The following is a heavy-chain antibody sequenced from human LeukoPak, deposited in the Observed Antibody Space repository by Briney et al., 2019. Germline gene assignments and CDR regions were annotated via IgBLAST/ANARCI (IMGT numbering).Heavy chain of an antibody. CDR1: GGSISSYY. J-gene: IGHJ4*02. V-gene: IGHV4-4*07. CDR2: IYTSGST. Sequence: SETLSLTCTVSGGSISSYYWSWIRQPAGKGLEWIGRIYTSGSTNYNPSLKSRVTISVDTSKNQFSLKLSSVTAADTAVYYCALGAYDYVWGSYRYNYWGQGTLVTVSS. D-gene: IGHD3-16*02. CDR3: ALGAYDYVWGSYRYNY.